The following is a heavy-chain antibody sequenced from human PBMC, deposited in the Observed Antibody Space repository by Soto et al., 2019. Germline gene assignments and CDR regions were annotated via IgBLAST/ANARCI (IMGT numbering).Heavy chain of an antibody. CDR2: IYYSGST. CDR1: ACSINSRSYY. Sequence: PSETLSLTCTVSACSINSRSYYWGWIRQPPGKGLEWIGSIYYSGSTYYNPSLKSRVTISVDTSKNQFSLKLSSVTAADTAVYYCATQEVGGSYVYTFDPWGQGTLVTVSS. D-gene: IGHD1-26*01. CDR3: ATQEVGGSYVYTFDP. V-gene: IGHV4-39*01. J-gene: IGHJ5*02.